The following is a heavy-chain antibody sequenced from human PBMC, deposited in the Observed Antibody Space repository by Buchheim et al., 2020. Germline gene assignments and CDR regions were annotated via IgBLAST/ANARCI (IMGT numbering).Heavy chain of an antibody. CDR1: GFTVSSNY. V-gene: IGHV3-53*02. D-gene: IGHD2-15*01. CDR3: TAASSRLDY. Sequence: EVQLVETGGDLIQPGGSLRVSCAASGFTVSSNYMNWIRQAPGKGLEWVSVIYSNGTADYGEPVKGRFTTSRDNLKNTGVLQMNSLRVEDTAVYYCTAASSRLDYWGQGTL. CDR2: IYSNGTA. J-gene: IGHJ4*02.